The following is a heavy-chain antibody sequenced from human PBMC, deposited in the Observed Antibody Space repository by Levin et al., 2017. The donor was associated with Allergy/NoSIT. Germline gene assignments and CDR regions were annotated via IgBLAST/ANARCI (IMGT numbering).Heavy chain of an antibody. Sequence: GGSLRLSCAASGFTFSTYSMNWFRQAPGKGLEWVSSLGIRSDYVHYADSLRGRFTVSRDNAKSSLYLQMNSLRVEDTAVYYCARETGATTMFGEVDVWGKGTTVTVSS. D-gene: IGHD3-3*01. CDR1: GFTFSTYS. CDR3: ARETGATTMFGEVDV. J-gene: IGHJ6*04. V-gene: IGHV3-21*01. CDR2: LGIRSDYV.